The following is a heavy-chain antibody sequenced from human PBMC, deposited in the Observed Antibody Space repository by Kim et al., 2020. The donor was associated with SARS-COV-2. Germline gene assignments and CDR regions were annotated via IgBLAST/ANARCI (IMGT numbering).Heavy chain of an antibody. V-gene: IGHV3-33*05. CDR2: ISYDGSNK. Sequence: GGSLRLSCAASGFTFSSYGMHWVRQAPGKGLEWVAVISYDGSNKYYADSVKGRFTISRDNSKNTLYLQMNSLRAEDTAVYYCARDSREYQLLGTYYYYGMDVWGQGTTVTVSS. CDR1: GFTFSSYG. D-gene: IGHD2-2*01. CDR3: ARDSREYQLLGTYYYYGMDV. J-gene: IGHJ6*02.